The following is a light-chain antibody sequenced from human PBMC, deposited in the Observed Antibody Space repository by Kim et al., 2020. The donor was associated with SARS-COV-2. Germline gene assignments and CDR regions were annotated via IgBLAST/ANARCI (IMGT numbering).Light chain of an antibody. V-gene: IGLV3-9*01. Sequence: SYELTQPLSLSVALGQTATITCGGDNIGRKNVHWYQQKPGQAPVLVIYRDDKRPSGIPERFSGSNSGNTATLTISRAQVGDEADFYCHVWDSSTVVFGGGTKLTVL. CDR3: HVWDSSTVV. CDR2: RDD. J-gene: IGLJ2*01. CDR1: NIGRKN.